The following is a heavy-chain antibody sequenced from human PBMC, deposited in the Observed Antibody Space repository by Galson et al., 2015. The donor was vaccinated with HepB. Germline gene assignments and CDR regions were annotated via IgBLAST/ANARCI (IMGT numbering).Heavy chain of an antibody. CDR2: IDWDDDK. CDR3: ARIVGMSGGSCDGAFDY. CDR1: GFSLRTSGMC. V-gene: IGHV2-70*01. J-gene: IGHJ4*02. Sequence: PALVKPTQTLTLTCTFSGFSLRTSGMCVSWIRQPPGKALEWLALIDWDDDKYYSTSLKTRLTISQDTSKNQVVLTMTNMDPVDTATYYCARIVGMSGGSCDGAFDYWGQGTLVTVSS. D-gene: IGHD2-15*01.